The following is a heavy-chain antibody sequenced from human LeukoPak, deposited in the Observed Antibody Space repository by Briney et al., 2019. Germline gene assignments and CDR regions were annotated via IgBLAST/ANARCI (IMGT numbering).Heavy chain of an antibody. CDR3: ARSSSVGATTSFDY. CDR2: IYYSGST. Sequence: SETLSLTCTVSGGSISSYYWSWIRQPPGKGLEWIGYIYYSGSTNYNPSLKSRVTISVDTSKNQFSLKLSSVTAADTAVYYCARSSSVGATTSFDYWGQGTLVTVSS. V-gene: IGHV4-59*01. CDR1: GGSISSYY. D-gene: IGHD1-26*01. J-gene: IGHJ4*02.